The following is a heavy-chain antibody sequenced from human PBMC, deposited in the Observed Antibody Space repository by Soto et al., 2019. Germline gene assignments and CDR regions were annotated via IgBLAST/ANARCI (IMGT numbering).Heavy chain of an antibody. CDR3: ARGLGGYDFWSGALKADYYYYGMDV. J-gene: IGHJ6*02. CDR1: GGSISSYY. Sequence: QVQLQESGPGLVKPSETLSLTCTVSGGSISSYYWSWIRQPPGKGLEWIGYIYYSGSTNCNPSLKSRVTISVDTSKNQFSLKLSSVTAADTAVYYCARGLGGYDFWSGALKADYYYYGMDVWGQGTTVTVSS. D-gene: IGHD3-3*01. V-gene: IGHV4-59*01. CDR2: IYYSGST.